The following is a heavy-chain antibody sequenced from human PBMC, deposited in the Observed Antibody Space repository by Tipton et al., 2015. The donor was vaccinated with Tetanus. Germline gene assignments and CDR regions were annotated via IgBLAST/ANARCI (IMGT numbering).Heavy chain of an antibody. Sequence: SLRLSCVASGFTFNKYEMDWVRQAPGKGLEWVAVSWYDGTDKYYADSVKGRFTISRDNSKNTLYLQMNSLRAEDTAVYYCAREADCSGGSCFSGDFDNWGQGTQVTVSS. CDR2: SWYDGTDK. J-gene: IGHJ4*02. CDR1: GFTFNKYE. V-gene: IGHV3-33*07. D-gene: IGHD2-15*01. CDR3: AREADCSGGSCFSGDFDN.